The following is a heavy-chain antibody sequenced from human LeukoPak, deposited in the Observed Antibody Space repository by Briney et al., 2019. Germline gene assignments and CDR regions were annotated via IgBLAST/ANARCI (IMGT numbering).Heavy chain of an antibody. CDR1: GYSISSGYY. J-gene: IGHJ4*02. V-gene: IGHV4-38-2*02. D-gene: IGHD3-22*01. CDR2: IYHSGST. Sequence: PSETLSLTCTVSGYSISSGYYWGWIRQPPGKGLEWIGSIYHSGSTYYNPSLKSRVTISVDTSKNQFSLKLSSVTAADTAVYYCARDGTDDNYYDSSGYYRIWGQGTLVTVSS. CDR3: ARDGTDDNYYDSSGYYRI.